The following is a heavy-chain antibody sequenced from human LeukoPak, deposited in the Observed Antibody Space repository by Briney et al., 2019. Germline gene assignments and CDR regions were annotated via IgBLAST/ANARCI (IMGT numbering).Heavy chain of an antibody. Sequence: PGGSLRLSCAASGFTFSSYAMHWVRQAPGKGLEYVSAISSNGGSTYYANSVKGRFTISRDNSKNTLYLQMGSLRAEDMAVYYCARLGDSTGYSSGWYGYWGQGTLVAVSS. CDR1: GFTFSSYA. CDR2: ISSNGGST. J-gene: IGHJ4*02. V-gene: IGHV3-64*01. CDR3: ARLGDSTGYSSGWYGY. D-gene: IGHD6-19*01.